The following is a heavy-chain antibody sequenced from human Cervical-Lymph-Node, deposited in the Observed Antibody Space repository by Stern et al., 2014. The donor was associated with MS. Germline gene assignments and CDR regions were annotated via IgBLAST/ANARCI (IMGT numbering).Heavy chain of an antibody. J-gene: IGHJ4*02. CDR3: AKSPATPSGYDRFDY. CDR1: GYLFDDYW. CDR2: IFPRDSNT. Sequence: EMQLVESGAEVKKPGESLKISCEASGYLFDDYWIGWVRQMSGRGLELVAIIFPRDSNTRYSPSVQGQVTISADKSISTAYLQWSSLKPPDPPFYSCAKSPATPSGYDRFDYWGQGALVTVSS. V-gene: IGHV5-51*03. D-gene: IGHD5-12*01.